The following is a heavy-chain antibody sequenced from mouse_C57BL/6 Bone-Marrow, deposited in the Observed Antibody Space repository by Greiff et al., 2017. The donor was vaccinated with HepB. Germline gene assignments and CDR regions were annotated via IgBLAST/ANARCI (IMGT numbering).Heavy chain of an antibody. Sequence: VQLQQSVAELVRPGASVKLSCTASGFNIKNTYMHWVKQRPEQGLEWIGRIDPANGNTKYAPKFQGKATITADTSSNTAYLQLSSLTSEDTAVYYEDRIVYYGAQYGYSIDYWGQGTTVTVSS. CDR2: IDPANGNT. V-gene: IGHV14-3*01. CDR3: DRIVYYGAQYGYSIDY. J-gene: IGHJ4*01. CDR1: GFNIKNTY. D-gene: IGHD1-1*01.